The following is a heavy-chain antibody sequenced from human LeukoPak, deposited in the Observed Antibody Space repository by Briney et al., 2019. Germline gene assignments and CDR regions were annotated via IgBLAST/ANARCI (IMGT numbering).Heavy chain of an antibody. CDR1: GGSFSGYY. J-gene: IGHJ5*02. CDR3: ARRRGFYGDRNNWFDP. D-gene: IGHD4-17*01. CDR2: INHSGST. Sequence: PSETLSLTCAVYGGSFSGYYWSWIRQPPGKGLEWIGEINHSGSTNYNPSLKSRVTISVDTSKNQFSLKLSSVTAADTAVYYCARRRGFYGDRNNWFDPWGQGTLVTVSS. V-gene: IGHV4-34*01.